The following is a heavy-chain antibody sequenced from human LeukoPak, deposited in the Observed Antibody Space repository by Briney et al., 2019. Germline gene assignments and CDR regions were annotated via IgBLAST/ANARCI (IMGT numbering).Heavy chain of an antibody. D-gene: IGHD6-13*01. CDR1: GFTFSSYT. J-gene: IGHJ6*02. CDR2: ISYNGSNK. CDR3: ARDRAAATYYYGMDV. V-gene: IGHV3-30-3*01. Sequence: PGGSLRLSCEASGFTFSSYTMHWVRQAPGKGLEWVTFISYNGSNKYYADSVKGRFTISRDNSKNTLYLQMNSLRAEDTAVYYCARDRAAATYYYGMDVWGQGTTVTVSS.